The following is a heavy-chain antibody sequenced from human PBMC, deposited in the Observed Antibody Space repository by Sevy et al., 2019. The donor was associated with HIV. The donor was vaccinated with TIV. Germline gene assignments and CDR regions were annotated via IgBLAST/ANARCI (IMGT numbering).Heavy chain of an antibody. Sequence: GGSLRLSCAASGFTFSSYGMHWVRQAPGKGLEWVAVISYDGSNKYYADSVKGRFTISRDNSKNTLYLQMNSLRAEDTAVYYGAKEGLWFGELVLNCCGMDVWGQGTTVTVSS. CDR1: GFTFSSYG. D-gene: IGHD3-10*01. V-gene: IGHV3-30*18. CDR3: AKEGLWFGELVLNCCGMDV. CDR2: ISYDGSNK. J-gene: IGHJ6*02.